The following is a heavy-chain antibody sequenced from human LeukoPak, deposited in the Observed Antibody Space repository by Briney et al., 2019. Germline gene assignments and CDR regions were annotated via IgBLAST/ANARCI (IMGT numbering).Heavy chain of an antibody. Sequence: SQTLSLTCTVSGGSISSGGYYWSWIRQHPGTGLEWIGYIYYSGSTYYNPSIKSRVTISVDTSKNQFSLKLSSVTAADTAVYYCARTNGWGYCSSTSCYYFDPWGQGTLVTVSS. J-gene: IGHJ5*02. V-gene: IGHV4-31*03. CDR2: IYYSGST. CDR3: ARTNGWGYCSSTSCYYFDP. CDR1: GGSISSGGYY. D-gene: IGHD2-2*01.